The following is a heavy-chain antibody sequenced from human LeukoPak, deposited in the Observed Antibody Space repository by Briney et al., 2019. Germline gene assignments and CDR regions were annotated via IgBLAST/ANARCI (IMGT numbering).Heavy chain of an antibody. V-gene: IGHV4-34*01. CDR2: INHSGST. Sequence: SETLSLTCAVYGGSFSGYYWSWIRQPPGKGLEWIGEINHSGSTNYNPSLKSRVTISVDTSKNQFSLKLSSVTAADTAVYYCARRHCSSTSCPDAFDIWGQGTMVTVSS. CDR1: GGSFSGYY. CDR3: ARRHCSSTSCPDAFDI. J-gene: IGHJ3*02. D-gene: IGHD2-2*01.